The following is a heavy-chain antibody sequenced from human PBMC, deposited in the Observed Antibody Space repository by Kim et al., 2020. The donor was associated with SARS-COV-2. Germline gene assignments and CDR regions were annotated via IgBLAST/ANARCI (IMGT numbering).Heavy chain of an antibody. Sequence: SETLSLTCTVSGGSISSYYWSWIRQPPGKGLEWIGYIYYSGSTNYNPSLKSRVTISVDTSKNQFSLKLSSVTAADTAVYYCARAIQLWSQPPNWFDPWG. CDR1: GGSISSYY. CDR2: IYYSGST. D-gene: IGHD5-18*01. J-gene: IGHJ5*02. V-gene: IGHV4-59*01. CDR3: ARAIQLWSQPPNWFDP.